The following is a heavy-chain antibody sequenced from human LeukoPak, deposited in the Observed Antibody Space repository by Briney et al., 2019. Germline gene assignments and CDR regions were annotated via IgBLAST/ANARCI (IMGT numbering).Heavy chain of an antibody. J-gene: IGHJ6*04. D-gene: IGHD1-1*01. CDR1: GFTFSSYG. CDR2: ISYDGSNK. V-gene: IGHV3-30*18. Sequence: GGSLRLSCAASGFTFSSYGMHWVRQAPGKGLEWVAVISYDGSNKYYADSVKGRFTISRDNSKNTLYLQMNSLRAEDTAVYYCAKETGVFYGIDVWGKGTTVTVSS. CDR3: AKETGVFYGIDV.